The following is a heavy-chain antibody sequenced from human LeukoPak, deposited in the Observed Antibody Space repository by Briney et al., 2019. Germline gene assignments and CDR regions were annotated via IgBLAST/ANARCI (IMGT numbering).Heavy chain of an antibody. CDR1: GVTFSSYA. D-gene: IGHD3-10*01. V-gene: IGHV3-23*01. CDR3: AKDPRVRGVTHFDY. Sequence: GGSLRLSCAASGVTFSSYAMSWVRQAPGEGLEWVSAISGSGGSTYYADSGKGGCTISRDNSKNTLYLQMNSLRAEDTAVYYCAKDPRVRGVTHFDYWGQGTLVTVSS. CDR2: ISGSGGST. J-gene: IGHJ4*02.